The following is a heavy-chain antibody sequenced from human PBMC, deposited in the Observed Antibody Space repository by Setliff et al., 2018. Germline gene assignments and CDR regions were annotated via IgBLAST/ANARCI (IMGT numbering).Heavy chain of an antibody. Sequence: LSLTCAVYGGSFSGYYWSWIRQPPGKGLEWIGEINHSGSTNYNPSLKSRVTISVDKSTNQFSLKLNSVTAADTAVYYCVRMSGFLYMDVWGKGTTVTVSS. D-gene: IGHD3-3*01. J-gene: IGHJ6*03. CDR2: INHSGST. CDR1: GGSFSGYY. CDR3: VRMSGFLYMDV. V-gene: IGHV4-34*01.